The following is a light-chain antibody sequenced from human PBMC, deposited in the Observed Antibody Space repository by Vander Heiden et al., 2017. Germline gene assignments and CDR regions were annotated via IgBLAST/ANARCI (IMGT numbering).Light chain of an antibody. CDR3: LQTSSLPYT. CDR1: ESIGPS. J-gene: IGKJ2*01. Sequence: EIVLTQSPDFQSVTTKERVTITCWASESIGPSCHWYQQKPDQSPELLIKYASQSFSGVPSKFTGSGSGTDFTLTINSLEAEDAAAYYCLQTSSLPYTFGQGTKLEIK. CDR2: YAS. V-gene: IGKV6-21*01.